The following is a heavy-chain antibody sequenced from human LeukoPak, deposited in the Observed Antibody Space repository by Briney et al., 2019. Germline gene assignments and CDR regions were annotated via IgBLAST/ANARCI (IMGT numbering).Heavy chain of an antibody. D-gene: IGHD4-11*01. J-gene: IGHJ4*02. Sequence: GGSLRLSCAASGFTFSSYGMHWVRQAPGKGLEWVAFIRYDGSNKYYADSVKGRFTISRDNSKNTLYLQMNSLRAEDTAVYYCAKDLSSLSTVTTLFDYWGQGTLVTVSS. CDR1: GFTFSSYG. CDR2: IRYDGSNK. CDR3: AKDLSSLSTVTTLFDY. V-gene: IGHV3-30*02.